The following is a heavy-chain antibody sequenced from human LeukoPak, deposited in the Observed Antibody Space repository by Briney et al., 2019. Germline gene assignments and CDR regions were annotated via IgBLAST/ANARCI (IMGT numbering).Heavy chain of an antibody. V-gene: IGHV1-18*01. D-gene: IGHD6-19*01. J-gene: IGHJ4*02. Sequence: ASVKVSCKASGYTFTSYGISWVRQAPGQGLEWMGWISAYNGNTNYAQKLQGRVTMTTDTSTSTAYMELRSPRSDDTAVYYCARDSHLAAVAGTGDFDYWGQGTLVTVSS. CDR2: ISAYNGNT. CDR3: ARDSHLAAVAGTGDFDY. CDR1: GYTFTSYG.